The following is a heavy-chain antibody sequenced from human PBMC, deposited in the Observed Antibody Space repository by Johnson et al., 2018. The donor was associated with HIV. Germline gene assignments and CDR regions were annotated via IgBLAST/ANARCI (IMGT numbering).Heavy chain of an antibody. J-gene: IGHJ3*01. D-gene: IGHD3-3*01. V-gene: IGHV3-23*04. CDR2: ISGSGGST. CDR1: GFAFSSYA. Sequence: VQLVESGGGVVQPGGSLRLSCAASGFAFSSYAMTWVRQAPGKGLEWVSSISGSGGSTYYADSVKGRFTISRDNSKNTLYLQMNSLKTEDTAVYYCSTDLGLEWSEGNDAFDVWGQGTMVTVSS. CDR3: STDLGLEWSEGNDAFDV.